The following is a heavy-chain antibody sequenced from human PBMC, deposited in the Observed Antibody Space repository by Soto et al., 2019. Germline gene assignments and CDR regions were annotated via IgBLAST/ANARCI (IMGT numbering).Heavy chain of an antibody. CDR2: INAGNGNT. CDR3: ARDMGFGLSDY. CDR1: GYTFTSYA. D-gene: IGHD3-10*01. V-gene: IGHV1-3*01. Sequence: QVQLVQSGAEVKKPGASVKVSCKASGYTFTSYAMHWVRQAPGQRLEWMGWINAGNGNTKYSQKFQGRVTITRDTSASTAYMELSSLRSEDTAVYSWARDMGFGLSDYWGQGTLVTVSS. J-gene: IGHJ4*02.